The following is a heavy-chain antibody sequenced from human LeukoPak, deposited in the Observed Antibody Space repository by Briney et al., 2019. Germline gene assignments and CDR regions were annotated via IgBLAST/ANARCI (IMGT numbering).Heavy chain of an antibody. J-gene: IGHJ5*02. D-gene: IGHD1-1*01. Sequence: TSETLSLTCAVYGASFSGYYWSWIRQPPGKGLEWIGEINHSGSINYNPSLKSRLTISVDPSKNQFSLKLNPVTAADTAVYYCARIPTGQRMTAPWGQGTLVTVSS. V-gene: IGHV4-34*01. CDR3: ARIPTGQRMTAP. CDR1: GASFSGYY. CDR2: INHSGSI.